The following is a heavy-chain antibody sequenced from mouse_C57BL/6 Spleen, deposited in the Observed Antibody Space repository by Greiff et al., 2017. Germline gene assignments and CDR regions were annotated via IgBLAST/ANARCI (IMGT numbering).Heavy chain of an antibody. CDR1: GYAFSSYW. J-gene: IGHJ3*01. Sequence: QVQLQQSGAELVKPGASVKISCKASGYAFSSYWMNWVKQRPGKGLEWIGQIYPGDGDTNYNGKFKGKATLTADKSSSTAYMQLSSLTSEDSAVYFCARSYYGSSQAWFAYGGQGTLVTVSA. V-gene: IGHV1-80*01. CDR2: IYPGDGDT. CDR3: ARSYYGSSQAWFAY. D-gene: IGHD1-1*01.